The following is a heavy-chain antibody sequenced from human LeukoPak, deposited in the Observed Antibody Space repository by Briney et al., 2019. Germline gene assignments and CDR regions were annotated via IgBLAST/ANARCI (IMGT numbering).Heavy chain of an antibody. J-gene: IGHJ6*03. CDR1: GGSISSSSYY. D-gene: IGHD2-2*01. CDR3: ARDAVYCSSTSCYQGAYYYYYMDV. CDR2: IYYSGST. V-gene: IGHV4-39*07. Sequence: SETLSLTCTVPGGSISSSSYYWGWIHQPPGKGLEWIGSIYYSGSTYYNPSLKSRVTISVDTSKNQFSLKLSSVTAADTAVYYCARDAVYCSSTSCYQGAYYYYYMDVWGKGTTVTVSS.